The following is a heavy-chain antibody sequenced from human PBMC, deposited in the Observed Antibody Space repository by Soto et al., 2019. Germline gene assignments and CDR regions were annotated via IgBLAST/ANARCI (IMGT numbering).Heavy chain of an antibody. Sequence: VQLVQSGTEVKQPGSSVRVPCRAPAYNFNSYAFSLVRHAPRRGLWWLRGLTPTPVTPKYQPKYKDRVTITADEYSATYYMGLSSLKSDDTAMYFCSRHYCDTLDCGLDYWGPGTRVNVSS. J-gene: IGHJ4*02. CDR1: AYNFNSYA. D-gene: IGHD2-21*01. V-gene: IGHV1-69*01. CDR3: SRHYCDTLDCGLDY. CDR2: LTPTPVTP.